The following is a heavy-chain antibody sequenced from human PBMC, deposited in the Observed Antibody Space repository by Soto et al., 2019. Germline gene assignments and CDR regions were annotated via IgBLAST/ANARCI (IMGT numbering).Heavy chain of an antibody. J-gene: IGHJ4*02. D-gene: IGHD6-19*01. CDR1: GFTFSSYA. CDR2: ISYDGSNK. Sequence: LRLSCAASGFTFSSYAIHWVRQAPGKGLEWVAVISYDGSNKYYADSVKGRFTISRDNSKNTLYLQMNSLRAEDTAVYYCARDRNGQWLVLGYWGQGTLVTVSS. CDR3: ARDRNGQWLVLGY. V-gene: IGHV3-30-3*01.